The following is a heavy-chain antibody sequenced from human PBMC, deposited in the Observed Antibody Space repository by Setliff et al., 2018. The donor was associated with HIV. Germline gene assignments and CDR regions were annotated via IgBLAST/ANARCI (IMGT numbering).Heavy chain of an antibody. D-gene: IGHD5-18*01. Sequence: GSLRLSCAASGFTFSDHYMSWIRQAPGKGLEWVSSISGTATTIYSADSVEGRFTISRDNAKNSLYLQMNSLRAEDTALYYCARLGRYSHAYSGYFDYWGQGTLVTVSS. CDR2: ISGTATTI. V-gene: IGHV3-11*01. CDR3: ARLGRYSHAYSGYFDY. J-gene: IGHJ4*02. CDR1: GFTFSDHY.